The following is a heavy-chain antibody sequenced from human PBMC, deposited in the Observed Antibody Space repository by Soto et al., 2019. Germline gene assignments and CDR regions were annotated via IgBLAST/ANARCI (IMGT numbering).Heavy chain of an antibody. CDR2: IYYSGST. J-gene: IGHJ6*02. D-gene: IGHD3-3*01. CDR1: GGSISSGDYY. Sequence: PSETLSLTCTVSGGSISSGDYYWSWIRQPPGKGLEWIGYIYYSGSTYYNPSLKSRVTISVDTSKNQFSLKLSSVTAADTAVYYCAGQYYDFWSGYPYYYYGMDVWGQGTTVTVSS. CDR3: AGQYYDFWSGYPYYYYGMDV. V-gene: IGHV4-30-4*01.